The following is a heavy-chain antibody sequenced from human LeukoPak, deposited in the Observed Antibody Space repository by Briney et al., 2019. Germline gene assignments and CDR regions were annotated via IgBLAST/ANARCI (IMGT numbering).Heavy chain of an antibody. Sequence: GGSLRLSCAASGFTFSTYAMHWVRQAPGKGLEWVAVISYDGSNKYYADSVKGRFTISRDNSKNTLFLQMNSLRAEDTAVYYCARAKIASTVIYYYMDVWGKGTTVTVSS. J-gene: IGHJ6*03. CDR3: ARAKIASTVIYYYMDV. D-gene: IGHD2-21*02. CDR1: GFTFSTYA. V-gene: IGHV3-30*04. CDR2: ISYDGSNK.